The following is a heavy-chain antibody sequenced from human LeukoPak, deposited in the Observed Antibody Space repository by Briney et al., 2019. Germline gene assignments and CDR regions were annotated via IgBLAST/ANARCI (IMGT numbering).Heavy chain of an antibody. D-gene: IGHD2-15*01. CDR3: ARGGSVAHY. J-gene: IGHJ4*02. CDR1: GFSLSNDW. Sequence: GSLRLSCAASGFSLSNDWMSWVRQAPGKGLEWVANIKQDGSEKYYVDSVKGRFTISRDNAENSLYLQMNSLRAEDTAEYYCARGGSVAHYWGQGTLVTVSS. V-gene: IGHV3-7*01. CDR2: IKQDGSEK.